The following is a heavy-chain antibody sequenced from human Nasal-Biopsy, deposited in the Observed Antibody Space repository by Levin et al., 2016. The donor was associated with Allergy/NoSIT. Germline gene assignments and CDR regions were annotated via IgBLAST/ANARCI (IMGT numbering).Heavy chain of an antibody. CDR1: GYTFTRYA. CDR3: ARMRDRLLWVGETDFDF. Sequence: ASVKVSCKASGYTFTRYAMHWVRQAPGQGLEWMGWVSAYNGDTKYYQKFQGRVTMTTDISARTAHMELRSLRSDDTAVYYCARMRDRLLWVGETDFDFWGQGTLVTVSS. V-gene: IGHV1-18*01. D-gene: IGHD3-10*01. CDR2: VSAYNGDT. J-gene: IGHJ4*02.